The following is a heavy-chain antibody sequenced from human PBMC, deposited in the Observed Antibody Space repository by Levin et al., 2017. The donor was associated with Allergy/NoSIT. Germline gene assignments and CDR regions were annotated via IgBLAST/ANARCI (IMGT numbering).Heavy chain of an antibody. CDR3: ARGWDYDSFLSAFDI. Sequence: GESLKISCAASGFTFSSYSMNWVRQAPGKGLEWVSSISSSSSYIYYADSVKGRFTISRDNAKNSLYLQMNSLRAEDTAVYYCARGWDYDSFLSAFDIWGQGTMVTVSS. V-gene: IGHV3-21*01. CDR1: GFTFSSYS. CDR2: ISSSSSYI. J-gene: IGHJ3*02. D-gene: IGHD3-22*01.